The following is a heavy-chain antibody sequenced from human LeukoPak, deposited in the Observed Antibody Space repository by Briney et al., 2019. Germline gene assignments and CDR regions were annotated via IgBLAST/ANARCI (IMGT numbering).Heavy chain of an antibody. CDR2: IKYAGSEK. CDR3: ARAEGYSYAFYFVY. V-gene: IGHV3-7*04. D-gene: IGHD5-18*01. CDR1: GFTFRSYS. Sequence: HPGGSLRLTRAASGFTFRSYSMTWVRQVPGKRLERVANIKYAGSEKYYPDSVKGRFTISRDNARHSLYLQLHSLRAGDTAVYFCARAEGYSYAFYFVYWGQGTLVTVSS. J-gene: IGHJ4*02.